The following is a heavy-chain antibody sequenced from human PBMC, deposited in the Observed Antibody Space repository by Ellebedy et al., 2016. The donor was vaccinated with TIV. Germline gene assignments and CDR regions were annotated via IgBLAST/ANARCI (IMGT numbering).Heavy chain of an antibody. D-gene: IGHD7-27*01. J-gene: IGHJ4*02. CDR2: LFHSGIT. CDR3: AKTGETRFDY. V-gene: IGHV4-4*02. CDR1: GGSISSYSW. Sequence: MPSETLSLTCAVSGGSISSYSWWSWVRQPPGKGLEWIGELFHSGITIYNPSLKSRVTISVDKSNTQFSLNLSSVTAAGTAVYYCAKTGETRFDYWGQGTLVTVSS.